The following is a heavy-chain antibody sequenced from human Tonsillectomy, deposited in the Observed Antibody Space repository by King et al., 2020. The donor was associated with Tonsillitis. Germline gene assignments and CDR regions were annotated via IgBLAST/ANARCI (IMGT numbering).Heavy chain of an antibody. CDR2: INHSGST. CDR1: GGSFSGYY. D-gene: IGHD6-13*01. Sequence: VQLQQWGAGLLKPSETLSLTCAVYGGSFSGYYWSWIRQPPGKGLEWIGEINHSGSTNYNPSLKSRVTVSVDTSKNQFSLKLSSVTAADMAVYYCAREKIAAGYFDYWGQGTLVTVSS. J-gene: IGHJ4*02. CDR3: AREKIAAGYFDY. V-gene: IGHV4-34*01.